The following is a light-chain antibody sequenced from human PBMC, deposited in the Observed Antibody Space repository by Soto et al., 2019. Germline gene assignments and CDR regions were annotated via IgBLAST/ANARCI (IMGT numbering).Light chain of an antibody. CDR2: DVN. CDR1: SSDVGGYNS. J-gene: IGLJ1*01. Sequence: QSVLTQPRSVSGSPGQSVTISCTGASSDVGGYNSVSWYQQHPVKAPKLMIYDVNKRPSGVPHRFSGSKSCNTAYLTISGRNTEDETDYYCCSYVGTSYVFGTGTKLTVL. V-gene: IGLV2-11*01. CDR3: CSYVGTSYV.